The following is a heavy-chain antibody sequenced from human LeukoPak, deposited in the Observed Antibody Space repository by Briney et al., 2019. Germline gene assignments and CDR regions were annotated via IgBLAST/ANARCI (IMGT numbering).Heavy chain of an antibody. CDR2: IKQDGSEE. D-gene: IGHD5-24*01. Sequence: PGGSLRLSCAASGFTFSSHWMSWVRQAPGKGLEWVANIKQDGSEEYYVDSVKGRFTISRDNAKNSLYLQMNGLRVEDTAVYYCARGRRDGYNTWIDYWGQGTLVTVSS. CDR1: GFTFSSHW. V-gene: IGHV3-7*03. CDR3: ARGRRDGYNTWIDY. J-gene: IGHJ4*02.